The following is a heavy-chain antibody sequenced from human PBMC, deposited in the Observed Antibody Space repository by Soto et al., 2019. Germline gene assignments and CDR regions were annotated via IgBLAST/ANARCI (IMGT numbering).Heavy chain of an antibody. J-gene: IGHJ6*02. CDR3: ARGDTSGWSNRDYYYYGMDV. CDR2: ISSSSGYR. Sequence: EVQLVESGGGLVKPGGSLRLSCAASGFMFRSYSMNWVRQAPGKGLEGVSSISSSSGYRYYADSVKGRFTISRDNAENYLYLQMNSLRAEDTAVYYCARGDTSGWSNRDYYYYGMDVWGQGTTVTVSS. D-gene: IGHD6-13*01. V-gene: IGHV3-21*01. CDR1: GFMFRSYS.